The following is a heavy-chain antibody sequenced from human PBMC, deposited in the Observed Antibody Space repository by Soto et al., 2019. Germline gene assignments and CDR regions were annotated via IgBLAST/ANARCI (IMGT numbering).Heavy chain of an antibody. CDR1: GYTFTSYG. CDR2: ISAYNGNT. Sequence: ASVNVACKASGYTFTSYGISWVRQAPGQGLEWMGWISAYNGNTNYAQKLQGRVTMTTAXXXXXAXMXLXXXXSDXTAVYYCARVGVPSLGWFAPWGQGTLVTVSS. V-gene: IGHV1-18*01. J-gene: IGHJ5*02. CDR3: ARVGVPSLGWFAP. D-gene: IGHD1-26*01.